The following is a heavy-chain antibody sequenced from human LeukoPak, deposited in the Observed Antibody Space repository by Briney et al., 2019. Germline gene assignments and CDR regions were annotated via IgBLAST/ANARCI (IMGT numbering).Heavy chain of an antibody. Sequence: RGSLRLSCAASGFTFSSYWMSWVRQAPGKGLEWVANIKQDGSEKSYVDSVKGRFTISRDNAKNSLYLQMNSLRAEDTAVYYCARGRWAVSKGYYFDYWGQGTLVTVSS. J-gene: IGHJ4*02. D-gene: IGHD4-23*01. CDR2: IKQDGSEK. V-gene: IGHV3-7*01. CDR1: GFTFSSYW. CDR3: ARGRWAVSKGYYFDY.